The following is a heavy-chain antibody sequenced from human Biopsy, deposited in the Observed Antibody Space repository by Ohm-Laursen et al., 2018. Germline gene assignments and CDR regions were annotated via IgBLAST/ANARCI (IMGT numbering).Heavy chain of an antibody. D-gene: IGHD3-10*01. CDR2: ITTYNGNT. CDR3: ARDRGYYYYYGMDV. Sequence: ESSVKVSCNASGYTFTDYGVSWVRQAPGQGLEWMGWITTYNGNTNYAQKVQGRVTMTTDTSTSTAYMELRSLRSDDTAVYYCARDRGYYYYYGMDVWGQGTTVTVSS. J-gene: IGHJ6*02. V-gene: IGHV1-18*01. CDR1: GYTFTDYG.